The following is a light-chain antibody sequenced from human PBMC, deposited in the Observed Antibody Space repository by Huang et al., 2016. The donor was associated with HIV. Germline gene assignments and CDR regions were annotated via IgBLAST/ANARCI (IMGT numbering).Light chain of an antibody. V-gene: IGKV3-20*01. CDR2: GAY. CDR3: QQYGSSPRT. CDR1: QTVRNSY. Sequence: EIVLTQSPGTLSLSPGERATLSCRASQTVRNSYLAWYQQKPGQGPRPLIYGAYNRAGGIPDRFSGSQSGTDFTLAISRLEPEDFAVYYCQQYGSSPRTFGQGTKLEIK. J-gene: IGKJ2*01.